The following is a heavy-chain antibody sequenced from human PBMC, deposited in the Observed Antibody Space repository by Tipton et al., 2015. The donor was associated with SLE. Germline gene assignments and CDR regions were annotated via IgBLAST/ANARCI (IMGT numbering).Heavy chain of an antibody. V-gene: IGHV4-38-2*02. CDR3: ARDRPMVQGVYYGMDV. CDR1: GYSISSGYY. Sequence: TLSLTCPVSGYSISSGYYWGWIRQPPGKGLEWIGSIYHSGSTYYNPSLKSRVTISVDTSKNQFSLKLSSVTAADTAVYYCARDRPMVQGVYYGMDVWGQGTTVTVSS. J-gene: IGHJ6*02. CDR2: IYHSGST. D-gene: IGHD3-10*01.